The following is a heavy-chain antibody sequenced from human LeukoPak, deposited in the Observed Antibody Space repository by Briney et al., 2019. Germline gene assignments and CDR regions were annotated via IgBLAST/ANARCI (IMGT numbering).Heavy chain of an antibody. V-gene: IGHV1-69*04. Sequence: ASVKVSCKASGGTFSSYAISWVRQAPGQGLEWMGRIIPILGIANYAQKFQGRVTITADKSTSTAYMELSSLRSEDTAVYYCAREVVGATGGYYFDYWGQGTLVTVSS. CDR2: IIPILGIA. D-gene: IGHD1-26*01. CDR1: GGTFSSYA. CDR3: AREVVGATGGYYFDY. J-gene: IGHJ4*02.